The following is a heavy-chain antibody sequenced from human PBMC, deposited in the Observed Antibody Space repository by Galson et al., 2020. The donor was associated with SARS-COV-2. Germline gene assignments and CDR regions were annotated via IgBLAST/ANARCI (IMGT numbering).Heavy chain of an antibody. D-gene: IGHD1-20*01. J-gene: IGHJ4*02. CDR1: GFSLSTSGMC. CDR2: IDWDGDK. CDR3: ARTCITGTTSRTFDY. Sequence: SGPTLVTPTQTLTLTCTFSGFSLSTSGMCVSWIRQHPGKALEWPARIDWDGDKHYNTSLKTRFTISKDTSKNQVVLTMTNMDPVDTATYYCARTCITGTTSRTFDYWGQGTLVTVSS. V-gene: IGHV2-70*11.